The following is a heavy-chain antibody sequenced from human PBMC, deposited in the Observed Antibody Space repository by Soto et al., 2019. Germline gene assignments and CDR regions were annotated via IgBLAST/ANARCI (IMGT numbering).Heavy chain of an antibody. CDR1: GFTFSNHA. J-gene: IGHJ6*02. Sequence: EVQLLESGEGLVQPGGSLKLSCAASGFTFSNHAMSWVRQAPGKGLEWVSGIGGSGRNTYYADSVKGRFTISRDNSQNTLFLQMHSLRAEDTAEYYCARVLRYFDTPYGMDVWGQGTTVTVSS. V-gene: IGHV3-23*01. D-gene: IGHD3-9*01. CDR2: IGGSGRNT. CDR3: ARVLRYFDTPYGMDV.